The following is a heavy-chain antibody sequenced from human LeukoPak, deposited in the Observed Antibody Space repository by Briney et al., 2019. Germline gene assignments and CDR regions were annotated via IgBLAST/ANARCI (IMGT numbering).Heavy chain of an antibody. CDR2: INSDGSST. CDR3: ARDYYGSGSYPLFDY. CDR1: GFTFSSYW. J-gene: IGHJ4*02. Sequence: AGGSLRLSCAASGFTFSSYWMHWVRQAPGKGLVWVSRINSDGSSTSYADSVKGRFTISRDNAKNTLYLQMNSLRAEDTAVYYCARDYYGSGSYPLFDYWGQGTLVTVSS. V-gene: IGHV3-74*01. D-gene: IGHD3-10*01.